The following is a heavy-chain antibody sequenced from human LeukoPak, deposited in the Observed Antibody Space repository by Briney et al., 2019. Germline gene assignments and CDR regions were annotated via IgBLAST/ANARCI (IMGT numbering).Heavy chain of an antibody. Sequence: PGGSLRLSCAASGFTFSSYSMNWVRQAPGKGLEWVSSISSSSSYIYYADSVKGRFTISRDNAKNSLYLQMNSLRAEDTAVYYCAGDPMVGATYLDTGGQGPQVTVS. CDR1: GFTFSSYS. J-gene: IGHJ5*02. V-gene: IGHV3-21*01. CDR3: AGDPMVGATYLDT. D-gene: IGHD1-26*01. CDR2: ISSSSSYI.